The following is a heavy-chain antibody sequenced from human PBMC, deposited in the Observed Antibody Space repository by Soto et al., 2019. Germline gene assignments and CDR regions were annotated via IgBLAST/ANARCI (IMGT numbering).Heavy chain of an antibody. CDR1: GFTFSSYG. CDR3: AREGEYYYDSSGWCFDL. J-gene: IGHJ2*01. V-gene: IGHV3-33*01. CDR2: IWYDGSNK. D-gene: IGHD3-22*01. Sequence: VQLVESGGGVVQPGRSLRLSCAASGFTFSSYGMHWVRQAPGKGLEWVAVIWYDGSNKYYADSVKGRFTISRDNSKNTLYLQMNSLRAEDTAVYYCAREGEYYYDSSGWCFDLWGRGTLVTVSS.